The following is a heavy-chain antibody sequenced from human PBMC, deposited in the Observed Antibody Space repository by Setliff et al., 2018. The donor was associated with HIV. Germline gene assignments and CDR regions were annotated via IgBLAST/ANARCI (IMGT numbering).Heavy chain of an antibody. CDR1: GFIFSDFY. J-gene: IGHJ6*02. Sequence: GGSLRLSCAASGFIFSDFYMTWIRQAPGKGLEWVAYISFSGNTIYYTDSVKGRFTISRDNARNSLYLQMNSLRADDTAVYYCARAKIGPYGDSTYYYGLDVWGQGTTVTVS. CDR3: ARAKIGPYGDSTYYYGLDV. V-gene: IGHV3-11*01. CDR2: ISFSGNTI. D-gene: IGHD4-17*01.